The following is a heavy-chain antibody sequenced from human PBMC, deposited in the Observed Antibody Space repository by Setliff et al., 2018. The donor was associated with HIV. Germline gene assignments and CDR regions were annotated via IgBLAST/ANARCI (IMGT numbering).Heavy chain of an antibody. D-gene: IGHD3-10*01. Sequence: SVKVSCKASRGTLRSYAINWVRQAPGQGLEWMGQIIPILEITSYAQKFQGRLTITADESTTTMYMELSSLRSDDTAVYYCAGPRGDEAFDIWGQGTMVTVSS. CDR3: AGPRGDEAFDI. CDR2: IIPILEIT. J-gene: IGHJ3*02. V-gene: IGHV1-69*10. CDR1: RGTLRSYA.